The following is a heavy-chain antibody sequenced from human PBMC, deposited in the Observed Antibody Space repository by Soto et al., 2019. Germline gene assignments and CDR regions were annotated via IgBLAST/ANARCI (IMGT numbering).Heavy chain of an antibody. CDR2: ISYDGSNK. D-gene: IGHD3-3*01. CDR1: GFTFSSYG. Sequence: QVQLVESGGGVVQPGRSLRLSCAASGFTFSSYGMHWVRQAPGKGLEWEAVISYDGSNKYYADSVKGRFTISRDNSKNTLYLQMNSLRAEDTAVYYCAKDRSYYDFWSGYHPYYGMDVWGQGTTVTVSS. CDR3: AKDRSYYDFWSGYHPYYGMDV. V-gene: IGHV3-30*18. J-gene: IGHJ6*02.